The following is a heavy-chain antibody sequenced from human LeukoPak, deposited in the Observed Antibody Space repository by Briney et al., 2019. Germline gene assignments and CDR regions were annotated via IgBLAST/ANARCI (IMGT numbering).Heavy chain of an antibody. V-gene: IGHV3-11*04. Sequence: GGSLRLSCAASGFTFSDYYMSWIRQAPGKGLEWVSYISSNGSTIYYADSVKGRFTISMDNAKNSLYLQMNSLRAEDTAEYYCARDIPAPGICFDYWGQGTLVTVSS. CDR3: ARDIPAPGICFDY. CDR2: ISSNGSTI. J-gene: IGHJ4*02. D-gene: IGHD6-13*01. CDR1: GFTFSDYY.